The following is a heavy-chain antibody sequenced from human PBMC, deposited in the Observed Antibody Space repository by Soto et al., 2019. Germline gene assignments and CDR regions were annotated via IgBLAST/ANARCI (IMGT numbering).Heavy chain of an antibody. CDR2: ISHSGLT. CDR1: HGSISLDRFY. J-gene: IGHJ4*02. D-gene: IGHD3-10*01. CDR3: AKGFSSSQIHYFDF. Sequence: QVELQESGPGLVKPSETLSLTCTVSHGSISLDRFYWTWIRQPPGKGLEWIGYISHSGLTKYNPSDDRGVHLPADESTNRSSVILKVLPAQHTAVDRCAKGFSSSQIHYFDFWSQGNLGAVSS. V-gene: IGHV4-61*01.